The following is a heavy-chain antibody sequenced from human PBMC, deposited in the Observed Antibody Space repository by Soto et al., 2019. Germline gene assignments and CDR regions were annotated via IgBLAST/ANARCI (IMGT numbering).Heavy chain of an antibody. Sequence: QVQLVHSGGGVVQPGRSLRLSCAASGFDFNTYGLHWVRQAPGKGLEWGAGISFAGGNQYYADSVKGRFTICRDKSNKALYLQMNRLGAEATATYYCAKDSSVTAAGSGGWFDPRGQGTLVIVSS. CDR3: AKDSSVTAAGSGGWFDP. D-gene: IGHD6-13*01. J-gene: IGHJ5*02. V-gene: IGHV3-30*18. CDR1: GFDFNTYG. CDR2: ISFAGGNQ.